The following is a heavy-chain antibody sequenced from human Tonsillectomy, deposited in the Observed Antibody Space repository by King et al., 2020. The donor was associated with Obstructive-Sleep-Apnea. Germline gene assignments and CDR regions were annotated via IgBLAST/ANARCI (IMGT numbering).Heavy chain of an antibody. V-gene: IGHV3-30*02. D-gene: IGHD1-26*01. Sequence: VQLVESGGGVVQPGGSLRLSCAASGFTFSNYGMHWVRQAPGKGLEWVAFIRYDGSNAYYVDSVKGRFTFSRDDSKNTLYLQMNSLRVEDTAVYYCAKGGSYWSFDLWGRGTLVTVSS. CDR3: AKGGSYWSFDL. CDR2: IRYDGSNA. J-gene: IGHJ2*01. CDR1: GFTFSNYG.